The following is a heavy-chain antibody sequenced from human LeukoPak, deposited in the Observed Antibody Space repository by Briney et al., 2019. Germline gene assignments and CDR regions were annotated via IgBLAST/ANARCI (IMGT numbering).Heavy chain of an antibody. CDR2: ISYEGSNK. Sequence: GGSLRLSCAASGFTFSSYGMHWVRQAPGKGLEWVAVISYEGSNKYYADSVKGRFTISRDNSKNTLYLQMNSLRAEDTAVYYCVKGAMVITFGGVIDEGYYFDYWGQGTLITVSS. V-gene: IGHV3-30*18. J-gene: IGHJ4*02. D-gene: IGHD3-16*02. CDR1: GFTFSSYG. CDR3: VKGAMVITFGGVIDEGYYFDY.